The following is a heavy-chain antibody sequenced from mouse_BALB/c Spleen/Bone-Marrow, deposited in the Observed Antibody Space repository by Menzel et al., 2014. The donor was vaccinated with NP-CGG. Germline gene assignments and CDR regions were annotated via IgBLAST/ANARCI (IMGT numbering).Heavy chain of an antibody. D-gene: IGHD1-1*01. CDR1: GYTFSNYY. CDR2: SNPSNGGS. V-gene: IGHV1S81*02. CDR3: TRSNYGYWYFDV. J-gene: IGHJ1*01. Sequence: QVQLQQSGAELVKPGASVKLSCKASGYTFSNYYMYWVKQRPGQGLEWIGESNPSNGGSNFNEKFKSKATQTVDKSSSTAYMQLSSLTSEDSAVYYCTRSNYGYWYFDVWGAGTTVTVSS.